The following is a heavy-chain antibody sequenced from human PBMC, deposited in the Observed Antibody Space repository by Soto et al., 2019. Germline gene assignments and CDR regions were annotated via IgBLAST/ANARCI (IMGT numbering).Heavy chain of an antibody. CDR3: ARVTFTPNWFDS. CDR2: VYYRGSI. Sequence: SETLSLTCTVSGDSISSPDYYWSWIRQAPGKGLELIGYVYYRGSIYYTPSFESRVSISIDTSKNQFSLRLTSVTAADSAVYFCARVTFTPNWFDSWGQGILVTVS. V-gene: IGHV4-30-4*01. J-gene: IGHJ5*01. D-gene: IGHD3-16*01. CDR1: GDSISSPDYY.